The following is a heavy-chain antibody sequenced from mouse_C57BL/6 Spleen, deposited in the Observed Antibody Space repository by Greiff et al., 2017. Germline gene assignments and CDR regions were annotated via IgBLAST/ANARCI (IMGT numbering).Heavy chain of an antibody. J-gene: IGHJ2*01. D-gene: IGHD2-2*01. V-gene: IGHV1-64*01. CDR2: IHPNSGST. Sequence: QVQLQQPGAELVKPGASVKLSCKASGYTFTSYWMHWVKQRPGQGLEWIGMIHPNSGSTNYNEKFKSKATLTVDKSSSTAYMQLSSLTSEDSAVYDCARRMVTTGAYFDYWGQGTTLTVSS. CDR1: GYTFTSYW. CDR3: ARRMVTTGAYFDY.